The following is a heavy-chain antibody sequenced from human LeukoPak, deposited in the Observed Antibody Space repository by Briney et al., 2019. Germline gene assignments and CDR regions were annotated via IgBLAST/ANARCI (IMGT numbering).Heavy chain of an antibody. CDR1: GGSFSGYY. Sequence: PSETLSLTCAVYGGSFSGYYWSWIRQPPGKGLERIGEINHSGSTNYNPSLKSRVTISVDTSKNQFSLKLSSVTAADTAVYYCARVAITGVLRWFDPWGQGTLVTVSS. CDR2: INHSGST. CDR3: ARVAITGVLRWFDP. D-gene: IGHD1-20*01. V-gene: IGHV4-34*01. J-gene: IGHJ5*02.